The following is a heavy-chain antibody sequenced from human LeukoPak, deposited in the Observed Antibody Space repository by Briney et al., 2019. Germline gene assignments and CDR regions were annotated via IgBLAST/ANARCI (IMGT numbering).Heavy chain of an antibody. V-gene: IGHV4-39*07. J-gene: IGHJ4*02. CDR3: ARARYSSSIDY. CDR2: IYYTRST. D-gene: IGHD6-13*01. CDR1: GGSISSSSYY. Sequence: SETLSLTCTVSGGSISSSSYYWGWIRQPPGKGLEWIGSIYYTRSTYYNPSLKSRVTISVDTSKNQFSLKLSSVTAADTAVYYCARARYSSSIDYWGQGTLVTVSS.